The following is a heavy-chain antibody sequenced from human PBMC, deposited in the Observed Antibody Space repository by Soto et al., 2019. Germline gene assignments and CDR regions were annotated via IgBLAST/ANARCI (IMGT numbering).Heavy chain of an antibody. V-gene: IGHV1-69*13. CDR1: VGTFSSYA. Sequence: SVKVSCKASVGTFSSYASSWVRQATGQGLEWMGGIIPIFGTANYAQKFQGRVTITADESTSTAYMELSSLRSEDTAVYYCARLGYYYDSSGYVSGYWGQGTLVTVSS. CDR2: IIPIFGTA. J-gene: IGHJ4*02. D-gene: IGHD3-22*01. CDR3: ARLGYYYDSSGYVSGY.